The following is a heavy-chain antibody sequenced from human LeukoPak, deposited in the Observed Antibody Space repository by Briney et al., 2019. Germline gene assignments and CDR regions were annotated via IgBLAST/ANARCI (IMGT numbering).Heavy chain of an antibody. CDR2: IKKDGSEK. J-gene: IGHJ4*02. V-gene: IGHV3-7*01. Sequence: GGSLRLSCAVYGFNFSSYWMSWVRQAPGKGLEWVASIKKDGSEKNYVDSVKGRFTISRDNAKNSLYLQMNSLRAEDTAVYYCATLDFLFDYWGQGTLVTVSS. CDR3: ATLDFLFDY. CDR1: GFNFSSYW. D-gene: IGHD3/OR15-3a*01.